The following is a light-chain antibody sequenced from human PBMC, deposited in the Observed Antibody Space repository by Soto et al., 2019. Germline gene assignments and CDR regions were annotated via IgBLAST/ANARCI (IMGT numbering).Light chain of an antibody. CDR3: KQYHNWNIT. CDR2: EAS. J-gene: IGKJ5*01. CDR1: QSVGSH. Sequence: IVFTQSPATLSLSPGERATLSCRVSQSVGSHLAWYQQKPGQAPRLLIYEASSRATGISARFSGSGSGTEFTLTISSMKSEDFAVYYCKQYHNWNITFGQGTRLEIK. V-gene: IGKV3-15*01.